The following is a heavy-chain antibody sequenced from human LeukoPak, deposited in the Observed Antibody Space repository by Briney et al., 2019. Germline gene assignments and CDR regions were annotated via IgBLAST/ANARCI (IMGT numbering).Heavy chain of an antibody. J-gene: IGHJ4*02. CDR3: VSWAGGNSDVASFEN. Sequence: EASVKVSCKASGYLFSYYDIHWLRQAPGQAFEWMGWISRNSGATKFAQRLQGRVSLTRDTSISTAYMELSVLTFDDTAIYYCVSWAGGNSDVASFENWGPGELGTVSS. CDR2: ISRNSGAT. CDR1: GYLFSYYD. D-gene: IGHD2-21*01. V-gene: IGHV1-2*02.